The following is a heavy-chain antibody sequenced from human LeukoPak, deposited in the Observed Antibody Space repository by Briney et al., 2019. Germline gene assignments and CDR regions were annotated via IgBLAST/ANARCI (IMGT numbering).Heavy chain of an antibody. CDR2: ISAYNGNT. CDR1: GYTFTSYG. CDR3: AREVRWAAGTSRRKYDY. V-gene: IGHV1-18*01. J-gene: IGHJ4*02. Sequence: GASVKVSCKASGYTFTSYGISWVRQAPRQGLEWMGWISAYNGNTNYAQKLQGRVTMTTDTSTSTAYMELRSLRSDDTAVYYCAREVRWAAGTSRRKYDYWGQGTLVTVSS. D-gene: IGHD6-13*01.